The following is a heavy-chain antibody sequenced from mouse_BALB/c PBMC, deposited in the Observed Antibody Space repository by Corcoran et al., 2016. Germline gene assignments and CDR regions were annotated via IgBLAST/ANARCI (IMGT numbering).Heavy chain of an antibody. V-gene: IGHV1-26*01. CDR1: GYSFTGYY. J-gene: IGHJ1*01. D-gene: IGHD2-4*01. CDR2: INPYNGAT. Sequence: EVQLQQSGPALVKPGASVKISCKASGYSFTGYYMHWVKQSHVKSLEWIGRINPYNGATSYNQNFKDKASLTVDKSSSTAYMELHSLTSEDSAVYYCTRDYDYWDFDVWGAGTTVTVSS. CDR3: TRDYDYWDFDV.